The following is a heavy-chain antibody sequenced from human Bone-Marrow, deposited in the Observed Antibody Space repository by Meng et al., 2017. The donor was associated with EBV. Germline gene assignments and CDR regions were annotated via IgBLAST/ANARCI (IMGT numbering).Heavy chain of an antibody. Sequence: RLQLQESGPGLVKPSETLSITCTVSGGSISSSSYYWGWIRQPPGKGLEWIGSIYYSGSTYYNPSPKSRVTISVDTSKNQFSLKLSSVTAADTAVYYCARVSVGATFFDYWGQGTLVTVSS. CDR2: IYYSGST. J-gene: IGHJ4*02. CDR3: ARVSVGATFFDY. CDR1: GGSISSSSYY. V-gene: IGHV4-39*06. D-gene: IGHD1-26*01.